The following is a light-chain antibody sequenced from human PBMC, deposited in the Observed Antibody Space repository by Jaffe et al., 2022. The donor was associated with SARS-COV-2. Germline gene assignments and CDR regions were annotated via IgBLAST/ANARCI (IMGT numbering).Light chain of an antibody. V-gene: IGLV3-19*01. J-gene: IGLJ3*02. Sequence: SELTQDPAVSVALGQTVRITCQGDSLTLYYASWYQQKPGQAPVLVIYGKNSRPSGIPDRFSVSRSGNTASLTITGAQAEDEAEYYCISRDSSDNRPGVFGGGTKLTVL. CDR2: GKN. CDR3: ISRDSSDNRPGV. CDR1: SLTLYY.